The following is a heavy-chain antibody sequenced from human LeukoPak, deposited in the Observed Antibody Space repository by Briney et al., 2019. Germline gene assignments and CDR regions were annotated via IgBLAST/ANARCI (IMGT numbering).Heavy chain of an antibody. CDR3: ARDGRLSYYYDSSGYYPAADAFDI. V-gene: IGHV4-59*01. Sequence: PSETLSLTCTVSGGSISSYYWSWIRQPPGKGLEWIGYIYYSGSTNYNPSLKSRVTISVDASKNQFSLKLSSVTAADTAVYYCARDGRLSYYYDSSGYYPAADAFDIWGQGTMVTVSS. CDR1: GGSISSYY. J-gene: IGHJ3*02. CDR2: IYYSGST. D-gene: IGHD3-22*01.